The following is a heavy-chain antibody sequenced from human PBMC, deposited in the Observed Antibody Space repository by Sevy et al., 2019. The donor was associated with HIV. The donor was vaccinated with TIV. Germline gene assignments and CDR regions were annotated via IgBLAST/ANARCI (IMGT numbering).Heavy chain of an antibody. D-gene: IGHD5-18*01. CDR2: IYSDGTT. CDR1: GFTVSSNY. Sequence: GGSLRLSCAASGFTVSSNYMTWVRQAPGKGLEGVSVIYSDGTTYHADSVKDRFTISRDNSMNTLFLEMNSLRAEDTAFYYCARGKSGYGYGLNSWGQGTLVTVSS. CDR3: ARGKSGYGYGLNS. J-gene: IGHJ4*02. V-gene: IGHV3-66*01.